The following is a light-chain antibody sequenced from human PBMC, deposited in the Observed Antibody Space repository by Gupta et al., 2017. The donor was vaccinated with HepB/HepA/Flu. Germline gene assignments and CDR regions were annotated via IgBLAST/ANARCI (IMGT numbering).Light chain of an antibody. CDR1: QSVSSH. CDR2: DAS. V-gene: IGKV3-11*01. J-gene: IGKJ5*01. Sequence: ESVLTQSPATLSLSPGEGATLFCRASQSVSSHLAWYQQKPGQAPRLLIDDASNRATGIPARFSGSGSGTDFTLTISSLEPEDFAIYYCQQRNEWPLTFGQGTRVEIK. CDR3: QQRNEWPLT.